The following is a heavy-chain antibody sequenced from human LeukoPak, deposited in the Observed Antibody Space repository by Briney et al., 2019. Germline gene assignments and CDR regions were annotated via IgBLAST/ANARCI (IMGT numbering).Heavy chain of an antibody. CDR3: ANARTR. Sequence: SETLSLTCTVSGYSISSGYYWGWIRQPPGKGLEWIGSIYHSGSTYYNPSLKSRVTISVDTSKNQFSLKLSSVTAADTAVYYCANARTRWGQGTLVTVSS. V-gene: IGHV4-38-2*02. CDR1: GYSISSGYY. CDR2: IYHSGST. D-gene: IGHD3/OR15-3a*01. J-gene: IGHJ4*02.